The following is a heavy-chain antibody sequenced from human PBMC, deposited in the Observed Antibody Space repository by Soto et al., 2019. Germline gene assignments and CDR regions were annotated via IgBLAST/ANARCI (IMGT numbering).Heavy chain of an antibody. D-gene: IGHD6-13*01. CDR2: ISYDGSNK. J-gene: IGHJ6*02. CDR1: VFTFSSYG. CDR3: AKDRGIAAAGTIYYYGMDV. V-gene: IGHV3-30*18. Sequence: WWSLRLSCSASVFTFSSYGMHWFRQAPGKGLEWVAVISYDGSNKYYADSVKGRFTTSRDNSKNTLYLQMNSLRAEDTAVYYCAKDRGIAAAGTIYYYGMDVWGQGTTVTVS.